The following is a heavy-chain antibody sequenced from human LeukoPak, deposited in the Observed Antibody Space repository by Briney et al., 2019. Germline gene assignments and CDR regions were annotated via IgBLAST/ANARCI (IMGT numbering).Heavy chain of an antibody. V-gene: IGHV1-69*13. J-gene: IGHJ5*02. CDR3: ARGRQQLVTSLTLTWFDP. D-gene: IGHD6-13*01. CDR2: IIPIFGTA. Sequence: ASVKVSCKASGGTFSSYAISWVRQAPGQGLEWMGGIIPIFGTANYAQKFQGRVTITADESTSTAYMELSSLRSEDTAVYYCARGRQQLVTSLTLTWFDPWGQGTLVTVSS. CDR1: GGTFSSYA.